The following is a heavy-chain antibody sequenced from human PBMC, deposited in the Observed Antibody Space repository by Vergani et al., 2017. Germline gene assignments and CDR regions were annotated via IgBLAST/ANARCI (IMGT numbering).Heavy chain of an antibody. CDR3: TKGSRGYTVYFFDY. Sequence: EVQLLESGGGLVQPGGSLRLSCEASGFSFPGYAMSWVRQAPGKGLEWVSSVSGSSATPYYADSVKGRFIISRDNSKNPLHLQMNSLRADDTAVYYCTKGSRGYTVYFFDYWGQGTLATVSS. CDR1: GFSFPGYA. CDR2: VSGSSATP. D-gene: IGHD5/OR15-5a*01. V-gene: IGHV3-23*01. J-gene: IGHJ4*02.